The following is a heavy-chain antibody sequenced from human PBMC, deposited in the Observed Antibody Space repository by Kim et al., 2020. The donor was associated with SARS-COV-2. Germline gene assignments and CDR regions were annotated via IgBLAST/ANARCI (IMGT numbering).Heavy chain of an antibody. Sequence: RPSFHGQVTISADNYTSTAYLQWSSLEASDTAMYYCARHMGTATGDAFDIWGQGTMVTVSS. V-gene: IGHV5-51*01. J-gene: IGHJ3*02. CDR3: ARHMGTATGDAFDI. D-gene: IGHD1-26*01.